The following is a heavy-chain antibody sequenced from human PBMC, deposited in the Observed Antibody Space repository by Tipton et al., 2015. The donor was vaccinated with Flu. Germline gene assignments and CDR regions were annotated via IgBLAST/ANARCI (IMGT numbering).Heavy chain of an antibody. CDR2: IYHRGNT. CDR1: GGSISSGYY. D-gene: IGHD3-10*01. J-gene: IGHJ4*02. Sequence: TLSLTCTVSGGSISSGYYWGWVRQPPGKGLEWIGTIYHRGNTYYNPSLKSRVTISVDTSKNQLSLRLGSVTAADTAVYYCARSDYYVSDRYWGQGTLVTVSS. V-gene: IGHV4-38-2*02. CDR3: ARSDYYVSDRY.